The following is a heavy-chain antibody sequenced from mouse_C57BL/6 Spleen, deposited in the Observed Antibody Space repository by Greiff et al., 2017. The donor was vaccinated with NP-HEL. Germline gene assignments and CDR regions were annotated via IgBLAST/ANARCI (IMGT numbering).Heavy chain of an antibody. CDR1: GYTFTGYW. V-gene: IGHV1-9*01. J-gene: IGHJ1*03. CDR3: AKETTVVATRNFDV. Sequence: QVQLQQSGAELMKPGAPVKLSCKATGYTFTGYWIEWVKQRPGHGLEWIGEILPGSGSTNYNEKFKGKATFTAVTSANTAYMHLSSLTTEHSAIYYCAKETTVVATRNFDVWGTGTTVTGSS. D-gene: IGHD1-1*01. CDR2: ILPGSGST.